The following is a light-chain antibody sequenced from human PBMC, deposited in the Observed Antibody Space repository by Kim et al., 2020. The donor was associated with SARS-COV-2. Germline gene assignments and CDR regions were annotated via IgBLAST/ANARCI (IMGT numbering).Light chain of an antibody. CDR2: YDS. CDR1: NIGGHS. Sequence: SYELTQPPSVSVAPGQTARITCGGNNIGGHSVHWYQQKPGQAPVLVMYYDSDRPSGIPERFSVSKSANTATLTISRVEAGDVADYYCQVWDTDTEHYVFGTGTKVTVL. J-gene: IGLJ1*01. V-gene: IGLV3-21*01. CDR3: QVWDTDTEHYV.